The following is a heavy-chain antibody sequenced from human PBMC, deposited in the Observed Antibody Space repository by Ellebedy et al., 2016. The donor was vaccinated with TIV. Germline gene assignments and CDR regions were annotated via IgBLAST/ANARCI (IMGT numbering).Heavy chain of an antibody. D-gene: IGHD4-17*01. Sequence: GESLKISCAASGFNFRSYWMTWVRQPPGKGLEWVAKIRQEGDEIYYVESVKGRFTISRDNAKNSLFLQMNSLRVEDTAVYYCARRASYGDYAVQVNPWFDPWGQGTLVTVSS. CDR2: IRQEGDEI. V-gene: IGHV3-7*01. J-gene: IGHJ5*02. CDR3: ARRASYGDYAVQVNPWFDP. CDR1: GFNFRSYW.